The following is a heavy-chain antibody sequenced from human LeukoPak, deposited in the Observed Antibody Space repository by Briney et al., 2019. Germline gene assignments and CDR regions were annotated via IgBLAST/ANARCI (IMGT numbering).Heavy chain of an antibody. CDR3: AADSRQLQPHDAFDI. Sequence: SVKVSCKASGFSFTNSAVQWVRQACGQRLERIGWIVVGSGNTNYAQKFQERVTITRDRSTSTAYLELSSLRSEDTAVYYCAADSRQLQPHDAFDIWGQGTMVTVSS. CDR2: IVVGSGNT. V-gene: IGHV1-58*01. J-gene: IGHJ3*02. D-gene: IGHD1-1*01. CDR1: GFSFTNSA.